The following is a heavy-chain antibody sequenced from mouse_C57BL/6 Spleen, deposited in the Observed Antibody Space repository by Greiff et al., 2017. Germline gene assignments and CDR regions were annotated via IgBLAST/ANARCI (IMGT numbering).Heavy chain of an antibody. CDR2: IYPGDGDT. CDR1: GYAFSSSW. V-gene: IGHV1-82*01. D-gene: IGHD4-1*01. CDR3: ARGNWDHYFDY. J-gene: IGHJ2*01. Sequence: VKLQESGPELVKPGASVKISCKASGYAFSSSWMNWVKQRPGKGLEWIGRIYPGDGDTNYNGKFKGKATLTADKSSSTAYMQLSSLTSEDSAVYFCARGNWDHYFDYWGQGTTLTVSS.